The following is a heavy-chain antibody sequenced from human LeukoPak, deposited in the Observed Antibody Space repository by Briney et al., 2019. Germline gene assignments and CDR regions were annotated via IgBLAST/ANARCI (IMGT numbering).Heavy chain of an antibody. V-gene: IGHV4-39*01. CDR2: IYYNGNT. D-gene: IGHD6-6*01. J-gene: IGHJ5*02. Sequence: SETLSLTCTVSGNSISSNNYYWGWMRQPPGKGLEWIGHIYYNGNTYYNPSLKSRVTMSVDTSKNQLSLELSSVTAADTAVYYCARHRGSSSEFDPWGLGSLVTISS. CDR1: GNSISSNNYY. CDR3: ARHRGSSSEFDP.